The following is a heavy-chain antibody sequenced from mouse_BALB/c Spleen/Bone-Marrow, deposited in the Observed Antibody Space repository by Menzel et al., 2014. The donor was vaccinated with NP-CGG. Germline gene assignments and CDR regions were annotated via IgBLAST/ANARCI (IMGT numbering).Heavy chain of an antibody. J-gene: IGHJ4*01. CDR3: ARREAPTTAYAMDY. D-gene: IGHD1-2*01. Sequence: QVQLKESGPGILQPSQPLSLPCSFSGFSLSTSGMGVSWIRQPSGKGLEWLAHIYWDDDKRYNPSLKSRLTISKDTSRNQVFLKITSVDTADTATYYCARREAPTTAYAMDYWGQGTSVAVSS. CDR1: GFSLSTSGMG. V-gene: IGHV8-12*01. CDR2: IYWDDDK.